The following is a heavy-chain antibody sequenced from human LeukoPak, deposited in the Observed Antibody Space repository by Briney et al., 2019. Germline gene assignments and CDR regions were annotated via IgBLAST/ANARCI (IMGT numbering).Heavy chain of an antibody. V-gene: IGHV1-2*02. CDR3: ASGPSLGTTHPYFDY. CDR1: GYTFTGYY. CDR2: INPNNGGT. Sequence: ASVKVSCKASGYTFTGYYMHWLRRAPGQGLEWMGWINPNNGGTNYAQRFQGRVTMTRDTSISTDYMELSRLRFDDTAVYYCASGPSLGTTHPYFDYWGQGTLVTVSS. J-gene: IGHJ4*02. D-gene: IGHD2-15*01.